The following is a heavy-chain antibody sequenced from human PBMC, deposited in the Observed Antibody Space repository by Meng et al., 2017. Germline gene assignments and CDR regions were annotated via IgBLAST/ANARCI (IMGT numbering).Heavy chain of an antibody. V-gene: IGHV3-30*04. Sequence: VRVGGAGGGVAQPGRSLRLSCAASGFTFSSYAMHWVRQAPGKGLEWVAVISYDGSNKYYADSVKGRFTISRDNSKNTLYLQMNSLRAEDTAVYYCARDHSGSCNYWGQGTLVTVSS. CDR1: GFTFSSYA. D-gene: IGHD1-26*01. CDR2: ISYDGSNK. J-gene: IGHJ4*02. CDR3: ARDHSGSCNY.